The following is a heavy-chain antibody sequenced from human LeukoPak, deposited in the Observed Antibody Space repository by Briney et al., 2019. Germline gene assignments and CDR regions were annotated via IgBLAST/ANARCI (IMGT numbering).Heavy chain of an antibody. D-gene: IGHD1-7*01. J-gene: IGHJ1*01. CDR2: FDPEDGET. CDR1: GYTLTELS. V-gene: IGHV1-24*01. Sequence: ASVKVSCKVSGYTLTELSMHWVRQAPGKGLEWMGGFDPEDGETIYAQKFQGRVTMTEDTSTDTAYMELSSLRSEDTAVYYCAAHQGTIVYFQHWGQGTLVTVSS. CDR3: AAHQGTIVYFQH.